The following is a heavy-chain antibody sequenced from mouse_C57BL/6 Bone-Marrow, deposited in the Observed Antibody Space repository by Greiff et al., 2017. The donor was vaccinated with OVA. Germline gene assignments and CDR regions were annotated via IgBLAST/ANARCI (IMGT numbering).Heavy chain of an antibody. CDR2: ISYDGSN. CDR3: ASPPYYYVSSYDPYWYFDV. J-gene: IGHJ1*03. D-gene: IGHD1-1*01. Sequence: EVKLMESGPGLVKPSQSLSLTCSVTGYSITSGYYWNWIRQFPGNKLEWMGYISYDGSNNYNPSLKNRISITRDPSKNQFFLKLNSVTTEDTATYYCASPPYYYVSSYDPYWYFDVWGTGTTVTVSS. V-gene: IGHV3-6*01. CDR1: GYSITSGYY.